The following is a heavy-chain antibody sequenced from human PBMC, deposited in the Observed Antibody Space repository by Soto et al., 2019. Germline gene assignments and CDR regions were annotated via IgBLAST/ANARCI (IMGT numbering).Heavy chain of an antibody. CDR2: ISYDGSNK. CDR3: AKDLRGWSPLDY. CDR1: GFTFSSYG. J-gene: IGHJ4*02. Sequence: QVQLVESGGGVVQPGRSLRLSCAASGFTFSSYGMHWVRQAPGKGLEWVAVISYDGSNKYYADSVKGRFTISRDNSKNTLYLQMNSLRAEDTAVYYCAKDLRGWSPLDYWGQGTLVTVSS. V-gene: IGHV3-30*18. D-gene: IGHD6-19*01.